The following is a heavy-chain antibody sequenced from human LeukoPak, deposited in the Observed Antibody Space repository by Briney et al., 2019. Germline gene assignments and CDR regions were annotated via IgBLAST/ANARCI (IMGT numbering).Heavy chain of an antibody. J-gene: IGHJ6*02. V-gene: IGHV4-34*01. Sequence: SETLSLTCAVYGGSFSGYYWSWIRQLPGKGLEWIGEINHGGSTNYNPSLKSRVTISVDTSKNQFSLKLSSVTAADTAVYYCARGTRVTIFGVAANYYGMDVWGQGTTVTVSS. CDR2: INHGGST. D-gene: IGHD3-3*01. CDR1: GGSFSGYY. CDR3: ARGTRVTIFGVAANYYGMDV.